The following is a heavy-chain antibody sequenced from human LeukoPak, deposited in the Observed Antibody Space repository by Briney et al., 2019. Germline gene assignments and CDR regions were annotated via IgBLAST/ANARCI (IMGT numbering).Heavy chain of an antibody. Sequence: SETLSLTFTVSGGSINSYFWSWIRQPPGKGLEWIGYIYYSGSTNYNPSLKSRVTISVDTSKNQFSPKLSSVTAADTAVYYCARESNADNWFDPWGQGTLVTVSS. CDR2: IYYSGST. V-gene: IGHV4-59*01. CDR1: GGSINSYF. J-gene: IGHJ5*02. CDR3: ARESNADNWFDP.